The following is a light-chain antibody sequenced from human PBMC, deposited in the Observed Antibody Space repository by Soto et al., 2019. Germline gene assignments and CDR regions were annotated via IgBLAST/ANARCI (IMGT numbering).Light chain of an antibody. Sequence: QSALTQPRSVSGSPGQSVTISCTGTSSDVGGYNYVSWYQQHPGKAPKLMIYDVSKRPSGVPDRFSGSKSGTSASLAISRLQSEDEGDYYCAAWDDSLNVVVFGGGTKLTVL. CDR3: AAWDDSLNVVV. J-gene: IGLJ2*01. V-gene: IGLV2-11*01. CDR1: SSDVGGYNY. CDR2: DVS.